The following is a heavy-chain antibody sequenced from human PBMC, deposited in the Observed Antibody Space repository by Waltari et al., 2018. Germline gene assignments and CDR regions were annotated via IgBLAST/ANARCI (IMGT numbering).Heavy chain of an antibody. V-gene: IGHV3-30*18. CDR2: ISYDGSNK. Sequence: QVQLVESGGGVVQPGRSLRLSCAAYGFTFSSSGMHWVRQAPGKGLEWVAVISYDGSNKYYADSVKGRFTISRDNSKNTLYLQMNSLRAEDTAVYYCAKDLSGFGNDLWGQGTLVTVSS. J-gene: IGHJ4*02. D-gene: IGHD3-3*01. CDR3: AKDLSGFGNDL. CDR1: GFTFSSSG.